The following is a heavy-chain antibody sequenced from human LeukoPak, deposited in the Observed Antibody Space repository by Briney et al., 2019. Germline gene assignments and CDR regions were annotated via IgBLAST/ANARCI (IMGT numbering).Heavy chain of an antibody. Sequence: GASVKVSCKASGYTFTSYGISWVRQAPGQGLEWMGWISAYNGNTNYAQKLQGRVTMTTDTSTSTAYMELRSLRSDDTAVYYCARGLEVAGLYNWFDPWGQGTLVTVSS. J-gene: IGHJ5*02. CDR2: ISAYNGNT. D-gene: IGHD6-19*01. V-gene: IGHV1-18*01. CDR1: GYTFTSYG. CDR3: ARGLEVAGLYNWFDP.